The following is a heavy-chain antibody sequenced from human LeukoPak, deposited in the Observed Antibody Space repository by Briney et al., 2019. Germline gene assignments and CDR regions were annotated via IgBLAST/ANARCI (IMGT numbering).Heavy chain of an antibody. CDR1: GGSFSGYY. CDR2: ISHSGST. J-gene: IGHJ5*01. CDR3: VRHDGRGGATMGAFDS. V-gene: IGHV4-34*01. Sequence: SETLSLTCAVYGGSFSGYYWGWVRQPPGKGLEWIGEISHSGSTNCNASLKSRVTISVDMSKNQFSLKLTSVTAADTAVYYCVRHDGRGGATMGAFDSWGQGSLVTVSS. D-gene: IGHD5-12*01.